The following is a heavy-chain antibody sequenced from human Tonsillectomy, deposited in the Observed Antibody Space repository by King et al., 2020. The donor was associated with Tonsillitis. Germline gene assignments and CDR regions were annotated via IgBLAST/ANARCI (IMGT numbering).Heavy chain of an antibody. CDR2: IWYDGSNK. CDR1: GFTFSSYG. CDR3: ARDRGEMATLDY. D-gene: IGHD5-24*01. Sequence: VQLVESGGGVVQPGRSLRLSCAASGFTFSSYGMHWVRQAPGKGLEWVAVIWYDGSNKYYADSVKGRFNISRDNSKTKLYLQMNSLRAEDTAVYYCARDRGEMATLDYWGQGTLVTVSS. J-gene: IGHJ4*02. V-gene: IGHV3-33*01.